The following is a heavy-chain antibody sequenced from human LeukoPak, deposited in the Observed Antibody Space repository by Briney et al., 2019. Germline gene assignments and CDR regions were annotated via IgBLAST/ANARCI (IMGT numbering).Heavy chain of an antibody. CDR3: ARAQVLWFGKLSVPQFFDH. CDR1: GESFSDYY. Sequence: TSSETLSLTCAVSGESFSDYYWTWIRQSPLKGLEWIGEINHSGRTYYNPSLKSRVTISVDTSKNQFSLMLTSMTAADAAVYYCARAQVLWFGKLSVPQFFDHWGQGTLVTVSS. CDR2: INHSGRT. V-gene: IGHV4-34*01. D-gene: IGHD3-10*01. J-gene: IGHJ4*02.